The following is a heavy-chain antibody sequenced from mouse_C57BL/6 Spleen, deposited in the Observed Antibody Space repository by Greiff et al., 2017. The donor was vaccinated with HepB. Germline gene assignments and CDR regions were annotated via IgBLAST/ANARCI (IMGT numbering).Heavy chain of an antibody. V-gene: IGHV14-2*01. D-gene: IGHD2-1*01. J-gene: IGHJ4*01. CDR3: ARPYGNFPYAMDY. Sequence: VHVKQSGAELVKPGASVKLSCTASGFNIKDYYMHWVKQRTEQGLEWIGRIDPEDGETKYAPKFQGKATITADTSSNTAYLQLSSLTSEDTAVYYCARPYGNFPYAMDYWGQGTSVTVSS. CDR2: IDPEDGET. CDR1: GFNIKDYY.